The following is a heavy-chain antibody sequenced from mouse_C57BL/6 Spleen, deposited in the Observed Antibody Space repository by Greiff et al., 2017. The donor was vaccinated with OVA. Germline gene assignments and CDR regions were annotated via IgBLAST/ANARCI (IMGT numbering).Heavy chain of an antibody. D-gene: IGHD1-1*01. J-gene: IGHJ2*01. CDR1: GYTFTSYW. Sequence: QVQLQQPGAELVKPGASVKLSCKASGYTFTSYWMQWVKQRPGQGLEWIGEIDPSDSYTNYNPKFKGKATLTVDTSSSTAYMQLSSLTSEDSAVYYSARSTTVGDTDDWGKGTTLTVSS. CDR3: ARSTTVGDTDD. V-gene: IGHV1-50*01. CDR2: IDPSDSYT.